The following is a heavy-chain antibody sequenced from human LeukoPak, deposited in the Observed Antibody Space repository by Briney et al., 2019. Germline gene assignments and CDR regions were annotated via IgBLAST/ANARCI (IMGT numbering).Heavy chain of an antibody. D-gene: IGHD2-15*01. CDR1: GFTFSSYW. V-gene: IGHV3-7*01. CDR3: ARGLGYCSGGSCSGHNWFDP. CDR2: IKQDGSEK. J-gene: IGHJ5*02. Sequence: GGSLRLSCAASGFTFSSYWMSWVRQAPGKGLEWVANIKQDGSEKYYVDSVKGRFTISRDNAKNSLYLQMNSLRAEDTAVYYCARGLGYCSGGSCSGHNWFDPWGQGTLVTVSS.